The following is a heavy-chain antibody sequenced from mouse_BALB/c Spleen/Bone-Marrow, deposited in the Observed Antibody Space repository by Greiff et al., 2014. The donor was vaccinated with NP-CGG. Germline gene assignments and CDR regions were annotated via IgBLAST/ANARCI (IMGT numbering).Heavy chain of an antibody. J-gene: IGHJ4*01. Sequence: DVQLVESGGGLVKPGGSLKLSCAASGFTLSDFYMFWFRQTTEKRLEWVATISNGGTYTYYPDSVKGRFTISRDNAKNNLYLQMSSLKSEDTAMYYCARSGERYGAMDYWGQGTSVTVTS. CDR3: ARSGERYGAMDY. CDR2: ISNGGTYT. V-gene: IGHV5-4*02. D-gene: IGHD1-1*02. CDR1: GFTLSDFY.